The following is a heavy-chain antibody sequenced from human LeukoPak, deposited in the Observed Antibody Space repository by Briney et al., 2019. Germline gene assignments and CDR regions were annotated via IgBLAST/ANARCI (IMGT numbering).Heavy chain of an antibody. D-gene: IGHD3-10*01. J-gene: IGHJ4*02. Sequence: GGSLRLSCAASGFTFSSYGMHWVRQAPGKGLEWVAFIRYDGSNKYYADSVKGRFTISRDNSKNTLYLQMNSLRAEDTAVYYCAKDRAGGSGPYYFDYWGQGTLVTVSS. CDR1: GFTFSSYG. V-gene: IGHV3-30*02. CDR3: AKDRAGGSGPYYFDY. CDR2: IRYDGSNK.